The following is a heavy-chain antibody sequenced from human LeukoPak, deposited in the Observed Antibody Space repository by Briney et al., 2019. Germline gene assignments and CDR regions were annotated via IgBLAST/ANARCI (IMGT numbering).Heavy chain of an antibody. J-gene: IGHJ5*02. Sequence: SETLSLTCAVYGGSFSGYYWSWIRQPPGKGLEWIGEINHSGSTNYNPSLKSRVTISVNTSKNQFSPKLSSVTAADTAVYYCARGGGLRYFDWLLYGFDPWGQGTLVTVSS. CDR1: GGSFSGYY. V-gene: IGHV4-34*01. D-gene: IGHD3-9*01. CDR2: INHSGST. CDR3: ARGGGLRYFDWLLYGFDP.